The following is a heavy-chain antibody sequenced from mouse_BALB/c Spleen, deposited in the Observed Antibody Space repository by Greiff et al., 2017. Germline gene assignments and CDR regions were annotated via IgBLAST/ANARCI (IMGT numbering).Heavy chain of an antibody. Sequence: QVQLQQPGAELVKPGASVKLSCKASGYTFTSYWMHWVKQRPGQGLEWIGEIDPSDSYTNYNQKFKGKATLTVDKSSSTAYMQLSSLTSEDSAVYYCARLIITTVSYAMDYWGQGTSVTVSS. CDR3: ARLIITTVSYAMDY. CDR2: IDPSDSYT. J-gene: IGHJ4*01. D-gene: IGHD1-1*01. CDR1: GYTFTSYW. V-gene: IGHV1-69*02.